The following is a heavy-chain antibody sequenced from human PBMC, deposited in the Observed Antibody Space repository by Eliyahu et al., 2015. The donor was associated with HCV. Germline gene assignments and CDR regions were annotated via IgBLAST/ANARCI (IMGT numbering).Heavy chain of an antibody. Sequence: QVQLQQWGAGLLKPSETLSLTCAVYGGSFSGYYWXWIRQPPGKGLEWIGEINHSGSTNYNPSLKSRVTISVDTSKNQFSLKLSSVTAADTAVYYCARVGHCSGGSCFDYWGQGTLVTVSS. D-gene: IGHD2-15*01. CDR2: INHSGST. CDR1: GGSFSGYY. CDR3: ARVGHCSGGSCFDY. J-gene: IGHJ4*02. V-gene: IGHV4-34*01.